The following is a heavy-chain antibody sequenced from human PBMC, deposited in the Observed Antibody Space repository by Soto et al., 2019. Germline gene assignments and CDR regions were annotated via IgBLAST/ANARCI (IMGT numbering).Heavy chain of an antibody. CDR3: ARVLSGQGYYYYGMDV. Sequence: PGGSLRLSCAASGFTFSSYSMNWVRQAPGKGLEWVPSISSSSSYIYYADSVKGRFTISRDNAKNSLYLQMNSLRAEDTAVYYCARVLSGQGYYYYGMDVWGQGTTVTVSS. D-gene: IGHD2-15*01. CDR2: ISSSSSYI. J-gene: IGHJ6*02. V-gene: IGHV3-21*01. CDR1: GFTFSSYS.